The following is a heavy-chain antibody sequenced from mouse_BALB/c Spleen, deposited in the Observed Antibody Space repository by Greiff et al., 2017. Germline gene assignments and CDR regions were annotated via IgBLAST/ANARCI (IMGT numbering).Heavy chain of an antibody. CDR2: ISSGGSYT. V-gene: IGHV5-6*01. CDR1: GFTFSSYR. J-gene: IGHJ4*01. Sequence: EVMLVESGGDLVKPGGSLKLSCAASGFTFSSYRMSWVRQTPDKRLEWVATISSGGSYTYYPDSVKGRFTISRDNAKNTLYLQMSSLKSEDTAMYYCARHRYGHYYAMDYWGQGTSVTVSS. CDR3: ARHRYGHYYAMDY. D-gene: IGHD2-14*01.